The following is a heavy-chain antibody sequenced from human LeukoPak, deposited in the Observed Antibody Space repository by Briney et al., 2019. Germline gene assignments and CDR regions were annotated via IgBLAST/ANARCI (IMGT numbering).Heavy chain of an antibody. Sequence: PSETLSLTCTVSGGSISSGSYYWSWIRQPAGKGLEWIGRIYTSGSTNYNPSLKSRVTISVDTSKNQFSLKLSSVTAADTAVYYCARAHPFITIFGVVPWFDPWGQGTLVTVSS. D-gene: IGHD3-3*01. CDR3: ARAHPFITIFGVVPWFDP. CDR2: IYTSGST. V-gene: IGHV4-61*02. CDR1: GGSISSGSYY. J-gene: IGHJ5*02.